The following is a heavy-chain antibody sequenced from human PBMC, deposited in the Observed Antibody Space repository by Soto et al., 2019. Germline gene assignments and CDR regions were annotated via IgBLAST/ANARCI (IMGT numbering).Heavy chain of an antibody. Sequence: PSQTLSLTYAISGDSVSSNTASWNWIRQSPSRGLEWLGRTYFRSKWYNDYAVSVKSRIIINPDTSNNQFSLQLNSVTPEYTAVYFCAKGDNLGPKTGYAFDPWGQGIMVTVSS. J-gene: IGHJ5*02. CDR2: TYFRSKWYN. D-gene: IGHD5-12*01. V-gene: IGHV6-1*01. CDR3: AKGDNLGPKTGYAFDP. CDR1: GDSVSSNTAS.